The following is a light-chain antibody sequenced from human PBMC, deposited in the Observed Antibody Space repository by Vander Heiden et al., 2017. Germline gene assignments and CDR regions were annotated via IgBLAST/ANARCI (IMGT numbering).Light chain of an antibody. Sequence: SSDLTQPPPVSLPPGQTARITCAGNALPKQYAYWYQQKPGQAPVLMIYKDTERPSGIPARFSGSSSGTAVTLTISGVQAEDEADYYCQAADSSGTYYVFGTGTKVTVL. CDR2: KDT. J-gene: IGLJ1*01. V-gene: IGLV3-25*03. CDR3: QAADSSGTYYV. CDR1: ALPKQY.